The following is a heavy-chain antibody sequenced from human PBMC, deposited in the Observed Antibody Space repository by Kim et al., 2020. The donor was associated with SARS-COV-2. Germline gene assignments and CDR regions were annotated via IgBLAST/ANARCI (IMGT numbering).Heavy chain of an antibody. CDR2: INAGSGNT. V-gene: IGHV1-3*01. J-gene: IGHJ4*02. CDR3: ARGGAVLRFLEWLSSYFDY. D-gene: IGHD3-3*01. CDR1: GYTFSNYA. Sequence: ASVKVSCKASGYTFSNYAMQWVRQAPGQRLEWMGWINAGSGNTEYSQKFQGRLIITRDTSASTAYMELSSLRSEDTAVYYCARGGAVLRFLEWLSSYFDYWGQGTLVTVSS.